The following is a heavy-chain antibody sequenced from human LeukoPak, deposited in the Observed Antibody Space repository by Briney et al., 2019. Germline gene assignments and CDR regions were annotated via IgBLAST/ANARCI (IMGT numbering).Heavy chain of an antibody. CDR2: ISYSGST. V-gene: IGHV4-39*07. CDR1: GGSISSTSYY. J-gene: IGHJ5*02. D-gene: IGHD6-13*01. CDR3: ATSPTGVFSSSSVRFDP. Sequence: SETLSLTCTVSGGSISSTSYYWGWIRQPPGKGLEWIGSISYSGSTYYNPSLKSRVTISVDTSKNQFSLKLSSVTAADTAVYYCATSPTGVFSSSSVRFDPWGQGALVTVSS.